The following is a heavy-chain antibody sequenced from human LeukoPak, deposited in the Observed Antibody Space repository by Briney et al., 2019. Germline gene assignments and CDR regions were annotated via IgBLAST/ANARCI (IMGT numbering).Heavy chain of an antibody. V-gene: IGHV3-48*03. Sequence: PGGSLRLSCAASGFTFSSYEMNWVRQAPGKGLEWVSYISSSGSTIYYADSVKGRFIISRDNAKNSLYLQMNSLRAEDTAVYYCARVLVVPAATGYYFDYWGQGTLVTVSS. J-gene: IGHJ4*02. CDR3: ARVLVVPAATGYYFDY. CDR2: ISSSGSTI. CDR1: GFTFSSYE. D-gene: IGHD2-2*01.